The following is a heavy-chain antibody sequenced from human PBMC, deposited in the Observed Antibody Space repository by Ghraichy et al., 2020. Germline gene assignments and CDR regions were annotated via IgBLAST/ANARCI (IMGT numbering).Heavy chain of an antibody. D-gene: IGHD5-18*01. J-gene: IGHJ6*02. CDR1: GFTFDDYA. CDR2: ISWNSGSI. Sequence: GGSLRLSCAASGFTFDDYAMHWVRQAPGKGLEWVSGISWNSGSIGYADSVKGRFTISRDNAKNSLYLQMNSLRAEDTALYYCAKAGGYSYGHRPFRYYYYGMDVWGQGTTVTVSS. V-gene: IGHV3-9*01. CDR3: AKAGGYSYGHRPFRYYYYGMDV.